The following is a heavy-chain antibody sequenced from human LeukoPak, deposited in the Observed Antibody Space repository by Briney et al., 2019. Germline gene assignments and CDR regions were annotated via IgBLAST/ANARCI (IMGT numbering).Heavy chain of an antibody. V-gene: IGHV3-21*01. D-gene: IGHD1-26*01. Sequence: PGGSLRLSCAASGFTFNNYSMNWVRQAPGKGLKWVSSISSSSSYIYYADSVKGRFTISRDNAKNSLFLHMNSLGAEDAAVYYCAREINLVGAINYWGQGTLVTVSS. J-gene: IGHJ4*02. CDR3: AREINLVGAINY. CDR2: ISSSSSYI. CDR1: GFTFNNYS.